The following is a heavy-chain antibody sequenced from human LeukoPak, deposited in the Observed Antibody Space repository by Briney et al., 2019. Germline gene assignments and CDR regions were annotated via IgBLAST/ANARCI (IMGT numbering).Heavy chain of an antibody. J-gene: IGHJ3*02. CDR1: GYTFTGYY. CDR2: INPYSAGT. CDR3: ARDRTYYYDSSGYDAFDI. V-gene: IGHV1-2*02. Sequence: ASVKVSCKASGYTFTGYYILWVRQAPGQGLEWMGWINPYSAGTHYAQKFQGRVTMTRDTSISTAYMELSRLRSDDTAVYYCARDRTYYYDSSGYDAFDIWGQGTMVTVSS. D-gene: IGHD3-22*01.